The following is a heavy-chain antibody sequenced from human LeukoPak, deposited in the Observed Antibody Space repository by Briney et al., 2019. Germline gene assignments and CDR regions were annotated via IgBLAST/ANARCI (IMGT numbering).Heavy chain of an antibody. CDR1: GYTFTTYG. Sequence: ASVKVSCKASGYTFTTYGITWVRQAPGQGLEWMGWISAYNGNTNYAQKLQGRVTMTTDTSTITAYMELRSLRSDDTAVYYCARALVDGYKELGYWGQGTLVTVSS. V-gene: IGHV1-18*01. CDR3: ARALVDGYKELGY. CDR2: ISAYNGNT. D-gene: IGHD5-24*01. J-gene: IGHJ4*02.